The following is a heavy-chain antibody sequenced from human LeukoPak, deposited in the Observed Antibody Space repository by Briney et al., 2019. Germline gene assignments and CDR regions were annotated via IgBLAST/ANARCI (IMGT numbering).Heavy chain of an antibody. J-gene: IGHJ4*02. D-gene: IGHD4-17*01. CDR3: ANDFHYGDYAVDY. CDR1: GFTFSSYA. Sequence: GGSLRLSCAASGFTFSSYAMSWVRQAPGKGLEWVSGISGSGGSTYYADSVKGRFTISRDNSKNTLYLQMNSLRAEDTAVYYCANDFHYGDYAVDYWGQGTLVTVSS. CDR2: ISGSGGST. V-gene: IGHV3-23*01.